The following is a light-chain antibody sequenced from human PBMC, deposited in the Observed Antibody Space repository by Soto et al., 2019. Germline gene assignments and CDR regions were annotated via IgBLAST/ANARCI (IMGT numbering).Light chain of an antibody. J-gene: IGKJ2*01. CDR2: VAS. CDR1: QSINSE. V-gene: IGKV3-15*01. Sequence: EIVMTQSPATLSLSPGERAALSCMASQSINSELAWYQQKPGQPPRLLIYVASTRATGVPARFTGSESGSEFTLTISGLQSEDFAVYYCQQGHNGPLTFGQGTRLEI. CDR3: QQGHNGPLT.